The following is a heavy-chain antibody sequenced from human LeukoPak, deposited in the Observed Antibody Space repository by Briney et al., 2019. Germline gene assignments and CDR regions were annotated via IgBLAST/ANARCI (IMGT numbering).Heavy chain of an antibody. CDR1: GFTFSSYE. J-gene: IGHJ6*02. CDR2: MSYDGSSR. Sequence: GGSLRLSCAASGFTFSSYEMHWVRQAPGKGLEWVAVMSYDGSSRYYADSVKGRLTISRDNSKNTLYLQMNSLRVEDTAVFHCARGPRHPTYYYDYGMDVWGQGTTVTVSS. V-gene: IGHV3-30-3*01. CDR3: ARGPRHPTYYYDYGMDV.